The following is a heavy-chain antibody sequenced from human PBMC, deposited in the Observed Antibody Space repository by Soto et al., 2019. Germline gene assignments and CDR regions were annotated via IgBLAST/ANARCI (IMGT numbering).Heavy chain of an antibody. CDR3: AKDKMEQWLVGGYFDY. D-gene: IGHD6-19*01. CDR2: IINSGGST. Sequence: EVQLLESGGGLVQPGGSLRLSCAASGFTFSSYAMSWVRQAPGKGLEWVSAIINSGGSTYYADSVRGRFTISRDNSKNTLYLQMNSLRAKDTAVYYCAKDKMEQWLVGGYFDYWGQGTLVTVSS. CDR1: GFTFSSYA. V-gene: IGHV3-23*01. J-gene: IGHJ4*02.